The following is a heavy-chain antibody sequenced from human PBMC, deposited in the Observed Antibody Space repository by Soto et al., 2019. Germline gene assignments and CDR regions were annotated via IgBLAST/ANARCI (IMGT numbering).Heavy chain of an antibody. Sequence: ASVKVSCKASGYTFTSYDINWVRQAAGQGLEWMGWMNPNSGNTGYAQKFQGRVTMTRNTSISTAYMELSSLRSEDTAVYYCARRGYSSSWYYYYYYGMDVWGQGTTVTVSS. CDR3: ARRGYSSSWYYYYYYGMDV. D-gene: IGHD6-13*01. CDR2: MNPNSGNT. V-gene: IGHV1-8*01. J-gene: IGHJ6*02. CDR1: GYTFTSYD.